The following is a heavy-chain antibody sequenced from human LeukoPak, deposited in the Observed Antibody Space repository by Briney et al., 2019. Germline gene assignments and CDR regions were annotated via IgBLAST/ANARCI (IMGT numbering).Heavy chain of an antibody. CDR2: ISWNSGSI. V-gene: IGHV3-9*01. CDR1: GFTFDDYA. CDR3: AKDAPYAFDI. Sequence: GGSLRLSCAASGFTFDDYAMHWVRQAPGKGLEWVSGISWNSGSIGYADSVKGRFTISRDNAKNSLYLQMNSLRAEDTALYYFAKDAPYAFDIWGQGTMVTVSS. J-gene: IGHJ3*02.